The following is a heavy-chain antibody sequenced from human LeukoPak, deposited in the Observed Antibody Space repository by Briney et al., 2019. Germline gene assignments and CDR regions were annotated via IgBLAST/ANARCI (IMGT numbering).Heavy chain of an antibody. CDR3: AKRFGAAGYYFDY. J-gene: IGHJ4*02. D-gene: IGHD3-10*01. CDR1: GFTFSSYA. CDR2: ISGSGGST. V-gene: IGHV3-23*01. Sequence: GGSLRLSCEASGFTFSSYAMSWVRQAPGKGLEWVSAISGSGGSTYYADSVKGRFTISRDNSKNTLYLQMNSLRAEDTAVYYCAKRFGAAGYYFDYWGQGTLVTVSS.